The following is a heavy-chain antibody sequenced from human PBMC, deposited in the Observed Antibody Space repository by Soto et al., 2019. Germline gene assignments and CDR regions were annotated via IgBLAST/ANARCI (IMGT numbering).Heavy chain of an antibody. CDR1: GFTFSGSA. J-gene: IGHJ6*02. Sequence: GGSLRLSCAASGFTFSGSAMHWVRQASGKGLEWVGRIRSKANSYATAYAASVKGRFTISRDDSKNTAYLQMNSLKTEDTAVYYCTRPPADEVLLPNYGMDVWGQGTTVTVSS. V-gene: IGHV3-73*01. CDR2: IRSKANSYAT. D-gene: IGHD2-15*01. CDR3: TRPPADEVLLPNYGMDV.